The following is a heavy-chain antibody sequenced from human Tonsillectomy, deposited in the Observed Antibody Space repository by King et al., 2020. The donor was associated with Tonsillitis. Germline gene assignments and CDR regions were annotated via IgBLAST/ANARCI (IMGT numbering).Heavy chain of an antibody. Sequence: VQLQESGPGLVKPSQTLSLTCAVSGGSISSAGYYWSWIRQHPGKGLEWIGYISYSGSTVYSPSLKSRLTMSLDTSQNQFSLKLFSLTAADTAVYYCASTAPPYYYYYVDVWGKGTTVTVSS. J-gene: IGHJ6*03. D-gene: IGHD4-17*01. V-gene: IGHV4-31*11. CDR2: ISYSGST. CDR3: ASTAPPYYYYYVDV. CDR1: GGSISSAGYY.